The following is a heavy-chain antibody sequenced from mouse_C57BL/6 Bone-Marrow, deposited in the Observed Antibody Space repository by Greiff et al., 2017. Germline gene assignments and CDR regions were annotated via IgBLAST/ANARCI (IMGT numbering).Heavy chain of an antibody. CDR1: GYTFTSYW. D-gene: IGHD1-1*01. J-gene: IGHJ1*03. CDR2: IYPGNSDT. V-gene: IGHV1-5*01. CDR3: TREGICYYGSSYWYFDV. Sequence: VHVKQSGTVLARPGASVKMSCKTSGYTFTSYWLHWVKQRPGQGLEWIGAIYPGNSDTSYNQKFKGKAKLTAVTSASTAYMELSSLTNEDSAVYYCTREGICYYGSSYWYFDVWGTGTTVTVSS.